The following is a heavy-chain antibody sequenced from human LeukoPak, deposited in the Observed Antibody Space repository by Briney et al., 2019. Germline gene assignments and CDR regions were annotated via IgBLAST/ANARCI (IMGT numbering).Heavy chain of an antibody. V-gene: IGHV1-3*01. Sequence: ASVTVSFKASGYTFTSYAMHWVRQAPGQRLEWMGWINAGNGNTKYSQKFQGRVTITRDTSASTAYMELSSLRSEDTAVYYCARALPPDDILTGTLDYWGQGTLVTVSS. J-gene: IGHJ4*02. CDR3: ARALPPDDILTGTLDY. CDR1: GYTFTSYA. CDR2: INAGNGNT. D-gene: IGHD3-9*01.